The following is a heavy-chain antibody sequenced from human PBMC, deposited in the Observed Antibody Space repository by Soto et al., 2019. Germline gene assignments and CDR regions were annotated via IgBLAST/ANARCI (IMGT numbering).Heavy chain of an antibody. D-gene: IGHD3-3*02. CDR3: VRGLLAFFDF. Sequence: GGSLRLSCAASGFTFSNHAMSWVRQAPGKGLEWVSAVSGGGGSSFYADSVEGRFTISRDNSKNTVSLQMSGLRVEDTALYYCVRGLLAFFDFWGQGTPVTVSS. CDR2: VSGGGGSS. CDR1: GFTFSNHA. V-gene: IGHV3-23*01. J-gene: IGHJ4*02.